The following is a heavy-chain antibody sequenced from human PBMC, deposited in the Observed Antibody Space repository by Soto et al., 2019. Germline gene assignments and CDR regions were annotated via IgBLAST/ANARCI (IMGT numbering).Heavy chain of an antibody. CDR2: IHYSGAT. J-gene: IGHJ6*02. CDR1: DDSMRSGGYY. Sequence: SETLSLTCSVSDDSMRSGGYYWTWIRQLPGKGLQWIGFIHYSGATLYSPSLKSRVSISMQMSNNQFSLRLGSVTAADTAVYYCARIGSYDFWSGYFSPLYGMDVWGQGTTVTVSS. CDR3: ARIGSYDFWSGYFSPLYGMDV. D-gene: IGHD3-3*01. V-gene: IGHV4-31*03.